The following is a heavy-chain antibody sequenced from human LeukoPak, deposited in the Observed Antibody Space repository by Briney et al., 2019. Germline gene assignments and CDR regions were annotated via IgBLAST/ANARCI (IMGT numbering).Heavy chain of an antibody. Sequence: GGSLRLSCAASGFTFSSYEMNWVRQAPGQGLEWVSYISSNGSTIYYADSVKGRFTISRDNAKNSLYLQTNSLRAEDTAGYYCARAHGDFTKTYYFDYWGQGTLVTVSS. D-gene: IGHD4-17*01. V-gene: IGHV3-48*03. CDR1: GFTFSSYE. J-gene: IGHJ4*02. CDR3: ARAHGDFTKTYYFDY. CDR2: ISSNGSTI.